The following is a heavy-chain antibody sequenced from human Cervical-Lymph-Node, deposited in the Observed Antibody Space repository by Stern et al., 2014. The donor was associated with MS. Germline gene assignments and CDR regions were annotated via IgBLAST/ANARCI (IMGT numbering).Heavy chain of an antibody. CDR3: ARVERLYYDAFDI. J-gene: IGHJ3*02. V-gene: IGHV1-18*01. CDR2: ISGYNGNT. Sequence: QVQLVQSGAEVKKPGASVKVSCRASGYSFTSYGINWVRQAPGQGPEWMGWISGYNGNTNYEQKFQGRVTMTTDTSTNTVYMELRSLRSDDTAVYYCARVERLYYDAFDIWGQGTMVTVSP. D-gene: IGHD1-26*01. CDR1: GYSFTSYG.